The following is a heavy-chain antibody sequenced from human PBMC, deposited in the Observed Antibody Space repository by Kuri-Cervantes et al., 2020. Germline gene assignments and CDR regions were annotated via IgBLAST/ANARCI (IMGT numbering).Heavy chain of an antibody. CDR2: ISAYNGNT. V-gene: IGHV1-18*01. CDR1: GYTFTSYG. Sequence: ASVKVSCKASGYTFTSYGISWVRQAPGQGLEWMGWISAYNGNTNYAQKFQGWVTMTRDTSISTAYMELSRLRSDDTAVYYCARAGYCSSTSCYAVYMDVWGKGTTVTVSS. D-gene: IGHD2-2*01. J-gene: IGHJ6*03. CDR3: ARAGYCSSTSCYAVYMDV.